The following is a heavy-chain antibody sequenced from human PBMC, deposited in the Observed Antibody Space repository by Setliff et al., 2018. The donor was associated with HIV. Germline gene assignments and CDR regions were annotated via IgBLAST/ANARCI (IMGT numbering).Heavy chain of an antibody. CDR3: ARDATRGGDMDV. J-gene: IGHJ6*03. V-gene: IGHV3-7*01. CDR1: GFSFSSYW. Sequence: GESLKISCAASGFSFSSYWMSWVRQAPGKGLEWVANIKQDGSEKYYVDPVRGRFTISRDNAKNSLYLQMNSLRAEDTAVYYCARDATRGGDMDVWAKGTTVTVSS. D-gene: IGHD2-15*01. CDR2: IKQDGSEK.